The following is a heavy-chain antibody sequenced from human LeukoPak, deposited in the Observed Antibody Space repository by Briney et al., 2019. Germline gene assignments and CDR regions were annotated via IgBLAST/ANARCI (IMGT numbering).Heavy chain of an antibody. V-gene: IGHV4-59*08. D-gene: IGHD3-22*01. Sequence: SETLSLTCTVSGGSISGYYWSWIRQSPGKRLEWIAYISFTGNTNYNPSLKSRVTISLDTSKTHFPLTLSSLTAADTAVYYCARSAPGWYYDNSGQYYFDTWGQGALVTVSS. CDR2: ISFTGNT. J-gene: IGHJ4*02. CDR1: GGSISGYY. CDR3: ARSAPGWYYDNSGQYYFDT.